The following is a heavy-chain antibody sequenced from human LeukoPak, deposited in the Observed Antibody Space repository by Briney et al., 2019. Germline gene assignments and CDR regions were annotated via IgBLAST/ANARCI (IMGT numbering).Heavy chain of an antibody. CDR1: GYTFTSYA. CDR2: MNPNSGNT. J-gene: IGHJ4*02. D-gene: IGHD1-26*01. Sequence: ASVKVSCKASGYTFTSYAMNWVRQAPGQGLEWMGWMNPNSGNTGYAQKFQGRVTITRNTSISTAYMELSSLRSEDTAVYYCARGRSYGDYWGQGTLVTVSS. CDR3: ARGRSYGDY. V-gene: IGHV1-8*03.